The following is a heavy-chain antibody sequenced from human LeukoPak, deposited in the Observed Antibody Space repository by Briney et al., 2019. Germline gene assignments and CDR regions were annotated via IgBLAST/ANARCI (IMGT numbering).Heavy chain of an antibody. V-gene: IGHV3-23*01. Sequence: PGGSLRLSCTASGFTFSSYAMTWVRQAPGKGLKWVSTITTGDGNTYYADSVKGRFTISRDNSKNTLYLQMNSLRAEDTAVYYCARNGYYYDSSGYYYDSYYFDYWGQGTLVTVSS. CDR3: ARNGYYYDSSGYYYDSYYFDY. J-gene: IGHJ4*02. CDR2: ITTGDGNT. CDR1: GFTFSSYA. D-gene: IGHD3-22*01.